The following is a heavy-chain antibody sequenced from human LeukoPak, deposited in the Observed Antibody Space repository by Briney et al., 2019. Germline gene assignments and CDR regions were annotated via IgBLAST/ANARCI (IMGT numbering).Heavy chain of an antibody. J-gene: IGHJ6*02. D-gene: IGHD5-12*01. Sequence: PSEALSLTCTVSGGSVSSYYWSWIRQPPGKGLEWIGYIYYSGSTNYNPSLKSRVTISVDTSKNQFSLKLSSVTAADTAVYYCARDNGYDNLHTPYGMDVWSQGTTVTVSS. V-gene: IGHV4-59*02. CDR3: ARDNGYDNLHTPYGMDV. CDR2: IYYSGST. CDR1: GGSVSSYY.